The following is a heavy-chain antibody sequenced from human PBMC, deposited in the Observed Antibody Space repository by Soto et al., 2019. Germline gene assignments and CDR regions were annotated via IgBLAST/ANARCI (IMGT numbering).Heavy chain of an antibody. Sequence: PGESLKISCKASGYIFTSYWLGWVRQMPGKGLEWMGIVYPGDSDTRYSPSFQGQVTISVDKSISTAYLQWSSLKASDTAMYYCARIPSTGPYYFDYWGQGTLVTAPQ. CDR2: VYPGDSDT. CDR3: ARIPSTGPYYFDY. CDR1: GYIFTSYW. V-gene: IGHV5-51*01. D-gene: IGHD1-1*01. J-gene: IGHJ4*02.